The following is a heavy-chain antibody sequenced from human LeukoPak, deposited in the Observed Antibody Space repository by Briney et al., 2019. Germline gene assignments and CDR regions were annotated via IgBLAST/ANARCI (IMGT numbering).Heavy chain of an antibody. CDR3: AREVGATFIGFSPNFDY. CDR2: IIPILGIA. J-gene: IGHJ4*02. V-gene: IGHV1-69*04. Sequence: SVKVSCKASGGTFSSYAISWVRQAPGQGLEWMGRIIPILGIANYAQKFQGRVTITADKSTSTAYMELSSLRSEDTAVYYCAREVGATFIGFSPNFDYWGQGTLVTVSS. D-gene: IGHD1-26*01. CDR1: GGTFSSYA.